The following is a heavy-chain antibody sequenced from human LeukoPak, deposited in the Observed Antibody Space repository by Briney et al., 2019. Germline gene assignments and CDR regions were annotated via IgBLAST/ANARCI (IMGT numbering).Heavy chain of an antibody. J-gene: IGHJ4*02. D-gene: IGHD3-3*01. Sequence: GGSLRLSCAASGFTFSSYAMSWVRQAPGKWLEWVSSISGSGGSTNYADSVKGRFTISRDNSKNTLYLQMNSLRAEDTAVYYCAKVSGKSARLCYFDYWGQGTLVTVSS. V-gene: IGHV3-23*01. CDR2: ISGSGGST. CDR3: AKVSGKSARLCYFDY. CDR1: GFTFSSYA.